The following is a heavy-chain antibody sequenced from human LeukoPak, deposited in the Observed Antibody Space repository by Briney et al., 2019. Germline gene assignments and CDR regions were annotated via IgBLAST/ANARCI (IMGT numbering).Heavy chain of an antibody. J-gene: IGHJ6*03. CDR2: IKQDGSEK. CDR3: ADGPYSYYMDV. V-gene: IGHV3-7*01. Sequence: GGSLRLSCAASGFTFSSYWMSWARQAPGKGRGWVANIKQDGSEKYYVDSVKGRFTISRDNAKNSLYLQMNSLRAEDTAVYYCADGPYSYYMDVWGKGTTVTVSS. CDR1: GFTFSSYW. D-gene: IGHD3/OR15-3a*01.